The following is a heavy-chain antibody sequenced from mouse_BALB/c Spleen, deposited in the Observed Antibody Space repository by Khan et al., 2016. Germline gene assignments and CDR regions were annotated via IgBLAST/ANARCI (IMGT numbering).Heavy chain of an antibody. V-gene: IGHV3-2*02. CDR3: ARTARIKY. Sequence: VQLKESGPGLVKPSQSLSLTCTVTAYSITSGYGWNWIRQFPGNKLEWMGYISYSGSTNYNPSLKSRISITRDTSKNQFFLQLNSVTTEDTATYYCARTARIKYWGQGTTLTVSS. CDR1: AYSITSGYG. CDR2: ISYSGST. D-gene: IGHD1-2*01. J-gene: IGHJ2*01.